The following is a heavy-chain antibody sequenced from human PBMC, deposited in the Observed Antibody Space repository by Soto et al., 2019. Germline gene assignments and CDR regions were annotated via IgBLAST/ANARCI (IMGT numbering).Heavy chain of an antibody. CDR3: ARRRDLGIVVVPAATNFDY. Sequence: QVQLQQWGAGLLKPSETLSLTCAVYGGSFSGYYWSWIRQPPGKGLEWIGEINHSGCTNYNPSLKTRVTISVYTSKNQFSLKLISVTAADTAVYYCARRRDLGIVVVPAATNFDYWCQGTLVTVSS. CDR2: INHSGCT. CDR1: GGSFSGYY. J-gene: IGHJ4*02. D-gene: IGHD2-2*03. V-gene: IGHV4-34*01.